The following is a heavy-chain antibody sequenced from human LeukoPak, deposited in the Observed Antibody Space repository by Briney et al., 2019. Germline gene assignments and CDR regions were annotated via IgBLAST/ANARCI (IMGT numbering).Heavy chain of an antibody. CDR1: GYSFTTYW. CDR3: ASPGYYDTSAYDY. V-gene: IGHV5-51*01. J-gene: IGHJ4*02. CDR2: IYPGDSDT. Sequence: GESLKISCKGSGYSFTTYWIAWVRQMPGKGLEWMGIIYPGDSDTRYSPSFQGQVTISADKSTSTAYLQWYSLKASDTAMYYCASPGYYDTSAYDYWGQGTLVTVSS. D-gene: IGHD3-22*01.